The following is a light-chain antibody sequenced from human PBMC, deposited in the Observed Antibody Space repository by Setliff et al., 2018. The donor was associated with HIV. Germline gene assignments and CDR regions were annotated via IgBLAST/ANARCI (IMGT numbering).Light chain of an antibody. Sequence: QSVLTQPPSVSAAPGQKVTISCSGSSSNVGKNYVSWYQQLPGTAPKLLIYDNNKRVSGIPDRFSGSKSGTSATLGITGLQTGDEADYYCGTWDSSLSAVVFGGGTKVTV. J-gene: IGLJ2*01. CDR1: SSNVGKNY. CDR3: GTWDSSLSAVV. V-gene: IGLV1-51*01. CDR2: DNN.